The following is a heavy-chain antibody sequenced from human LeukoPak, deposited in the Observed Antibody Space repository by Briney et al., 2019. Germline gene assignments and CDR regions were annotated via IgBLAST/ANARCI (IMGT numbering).Heavy chain of an antibody. CDR3: ARHASIVRGVNWFDP. CDR2: IYPGDSDT. J-gene: IGHJ5*02. CDR1: GYSFTSYW. D-gene: IGHD3-10*01. V-gene: IGHV5-51*03. Sequence: EPGESLKISCKGSGYSFTSYWIGWVRQMPGKGLEWMGIIYPGDSDTRYSPSFKGQVTISADKSISTAYLQWSSLKASDTAMYYCARHASIVRGVNWFDPWGQGTLVTVSS.